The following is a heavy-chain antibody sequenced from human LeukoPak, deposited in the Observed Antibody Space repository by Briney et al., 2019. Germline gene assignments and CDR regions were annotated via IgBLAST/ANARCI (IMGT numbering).Heavy chain of an antibody. D-gene: IGHD2-15*01. CDR2: ISRNSRTI. Sequence: GGSLRLSCAASGFTFDDYAMHWVRQTPGKGLEWVSGISRNSRTIAYADSVKGRFTIFRDNAKNSLYLQMNSLRAEDTAVYYCARALTTIVVVVAADYGMDVWGQGTTVTVSS. CDR1: GFTFDDYA. V-gene: IGHV3-9*01. J-gene: IGHJ6*02. CDR3: ARALTTIVVVVAADYGMDV.